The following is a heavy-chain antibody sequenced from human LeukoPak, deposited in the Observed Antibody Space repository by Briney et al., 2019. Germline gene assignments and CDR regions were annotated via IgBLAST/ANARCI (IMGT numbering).Heavy chain of an antibody. CDR3: AKDLSAYCTGGTCYPNWFDP. V-gene: IGHV3-30*02. CDR1: GFTFSSYG. Sequence: GGSLRLSCAASGFTFSSYGVHWVRQAPGKGLEWVAFIRYDGSDKHYADSVKGRFTISRDNSKNTLYLQMNSLRPDDTSVYYCAKDLSAYCTGGTCYPNWFDPWGQGTLVTVSS. CDR2: IRYDGSDK. J-gene: IGHJ5*02. D-gene: IGHD2-15*01.